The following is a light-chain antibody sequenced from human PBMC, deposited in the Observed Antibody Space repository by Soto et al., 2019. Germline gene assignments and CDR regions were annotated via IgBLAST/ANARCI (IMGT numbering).Light chain of an antibody. CDR3: QQLDSYPIT. Sequence: IQVTQSTTSLSASVGDRVTITCRASQGISSYLAWYQQKPGKAPNLLIYAASTLQSGVPSRFSGSGSGTDFTLTISSLQSEDFATYYCQQLDSYPITFGQGTRLEI. CDR2: AAS. CDR1: QGISSY. J-gene: IGKJ5*01. V-gene: IGKV1-9*01.